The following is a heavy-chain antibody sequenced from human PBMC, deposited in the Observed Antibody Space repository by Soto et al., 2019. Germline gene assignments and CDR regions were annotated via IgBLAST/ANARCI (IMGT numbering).Heavy chain of an antibody. J-gene: IGHJ4*02. CDR2: IYYSAST. Sequence: LEILCLTCTVSGGSSRSYGWRWIRQHPGKGLEWVGYIYYSASTNYNPSLKSRVTISVDTSKNQFSLKLSSVTAADTAVYYCARVTSSWGLVSYFDYWGQGTLVTSPQ. V-gene: IGHV4-59*01. D-gene: IGHD6-13*01. CDR1: GGSSRSYG. CDR3: ARVTSSWGLVSYFDY.